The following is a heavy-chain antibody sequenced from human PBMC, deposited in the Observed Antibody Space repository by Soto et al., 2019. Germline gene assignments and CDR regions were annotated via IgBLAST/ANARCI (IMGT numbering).Heavy chain of an antibody. Sequence: QITLKESGPTLVKPTQTLTLTCTFSGFSLSTSGVGVGWIRQPPGKALEWLALIYWDDDKRYSPSLKSRLTITKDTSKNQVVRTMTNMDPVDTATYYCANIRYYSGSGSNQGFDYWGQGTLVTVSS. CDR1: GFSLSTSGVG. CDR2: IYWDDDK. V-gene: IGHV2-5*02. D-gene: IGHD3-10*01. CDR3: ANIRYYSGSGSNQGFDY. J-gene: IGHJ4*02.